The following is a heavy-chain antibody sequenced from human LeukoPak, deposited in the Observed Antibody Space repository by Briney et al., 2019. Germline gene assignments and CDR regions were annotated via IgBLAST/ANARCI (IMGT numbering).Heavy chain of an antibody. J-gene: IGHJ6*02. Sequence: PSETLSLTCAVYGGSFSGYYWSWIRQPPGKGLEWIGEINHSGSTNYNPSLKSRVTISVDTSKNQFSLKLSSVTAADTAVYYCALLRARGKMRGMDVWGQGTTVTVSS. CDR2: INHSGST. CDR3: ALLRARGKMRGMDV. D-gene: IGHD3-16*01. V-gene: IGHV4-34*01. CDR1: GGSFSGYY.